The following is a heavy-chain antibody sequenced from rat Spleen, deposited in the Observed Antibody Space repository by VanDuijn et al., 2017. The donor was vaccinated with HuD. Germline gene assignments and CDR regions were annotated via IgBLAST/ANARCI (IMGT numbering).Heavy chain of an antibody. D-gene: IGHD1-6*01. V-gene: IGHV5-25*01. CDR2: ITKSGDRT. Sequence: EVELVESGGGLVQPGRSMKLSCAASGFTFSNYGMAWVRQAPTKGLEWVASITKSGDRTYYRDSVKGRFTISRDNTKTTLYLQMDSLRSEDTATYYCARGYYGYGGWGQGV. CDR1: GFTFSNYG. J-gene: IGHJ2*01. CDR3: ARGYYGYGG.